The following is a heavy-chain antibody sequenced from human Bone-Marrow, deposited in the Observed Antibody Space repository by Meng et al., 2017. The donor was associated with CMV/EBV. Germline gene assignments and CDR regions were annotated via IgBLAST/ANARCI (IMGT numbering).Heavy chain of an antibody. CDR3: ARDTYSNYVLPHYYYYGMDV. CDR1: GFTFSSYW. CDR2: IKEEGSEK. D-gene: IGHD4-11*01. J-gene: IGHJ6*02. Sequence: GESLKISCAASGFTFSSYWMSWVRQAPGKGLEWVANIKEEGSEKYYVDSVKGRFTISRDNAKNSLYLQMNSLRAEDTAVYYCARDTYSNYVLPHYYYYGMDVWGQGTTVTIAS. V-gene: IGHV3-7*01.